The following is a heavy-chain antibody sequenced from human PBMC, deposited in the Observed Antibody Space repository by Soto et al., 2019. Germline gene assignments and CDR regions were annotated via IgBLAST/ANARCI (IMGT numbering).Heavy chain of an antibody. CDR3: ARDLRYYDSSGYSAY. CDR1: GYSISSGYY. Sequence: PSETLSLTCAVSGYSISSGYYWGWIRQPPGKGLEWIGSIYHSGSTYYNPSLKSRVTISVDTSKNQFSLKLSSVTAADTAVYYCARDLRYYDSSGYSAYWGQGTLVTVSS. J-gene: IGHJ4*02. V-gene: IGHV4-38-2*02. D-gene: IGHD3-22*01. CDR2: IYHSGST.